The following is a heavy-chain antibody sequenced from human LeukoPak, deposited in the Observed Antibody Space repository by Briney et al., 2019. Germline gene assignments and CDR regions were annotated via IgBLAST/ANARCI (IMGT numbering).Heavy chain of an antibody. CDR1: GGSMSDSIT. CDR2: IHDDGRT. J-gene: IGHJ5*02. Sequence: SETLSLTCSVSGGSMSDSITWGWVRQPPGKGLEWLVNIHDDGRTAPNPSLRSRLTISQDRSKNQFSLKVSSVTAADTAFYYCAKVLTAAGLDLWGQGILVTVSS. CDR3: AKVLTAAGLDL. D-gene: IGHD6-25*01. V-gene: IGHV4/OR15-8*01.